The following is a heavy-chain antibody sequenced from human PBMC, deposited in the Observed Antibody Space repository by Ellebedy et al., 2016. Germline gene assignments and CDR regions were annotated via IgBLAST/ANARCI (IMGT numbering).Heavy chain of an antibody. J-gene: IGHJ6*02. D-gene: IGHD3-3*01. V-gene: IGHV3-7*04. Sequence: GGSLRLXXAASGFTFSSYWMSWVRQAPGKGLEWVSNIKQDESEKYYVDSVKGRFTISRDNAKNSLYLQMNSLRTEDTAVYYCARDWSGDYYYYGMDVWGQGTTVTVSS. CDR1: GFTFSSYW. CDR2: IKQDESEK. CDR3: ARDWSGDYYYYGMDV.